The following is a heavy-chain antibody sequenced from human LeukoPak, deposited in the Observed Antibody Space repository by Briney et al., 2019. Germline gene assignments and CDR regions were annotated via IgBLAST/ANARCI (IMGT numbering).Heavy chain of an antibody. J-gene: IGHJ5*02. D-gene: IGHD3-10*01. CDR1: GFSLSTSGVG. CDR3: AHRPGFYGSGANWFDP. V-gene: IGHV2-5*01. CDR2: IYWNDNK. Sequence: SGPTLVNPTQTLTLTCTFSGFSLSTSGVGVGWIRQPPGKALEWLALIYWNDNKRYSPSLKSRFTITKDTSKNQVVLTLTNMDPVDTATYYCAHRPGFYGSGANWFDPWGQGTLVTVSS.